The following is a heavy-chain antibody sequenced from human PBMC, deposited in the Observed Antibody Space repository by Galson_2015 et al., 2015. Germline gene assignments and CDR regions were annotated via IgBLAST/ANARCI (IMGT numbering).Heavy chain of an antibody. CDR3: AKGQSPGTLFYDSRGDGMDV. Sequence: SLRLSCAASGFTSSSYVMSWVRQASGKGLEWVSAISGSGGSTYYADSAKGRFTISRDNSKNTLFLQMNSLRAEDTAVYYCAKGQSPGTLFYDSRGDGMDVWGQGTTVTVSS. V-gene: IGHV3-23*01. D-gene: IGHD3-22*01. J-gene: IGHJ6*02. CDR2: ISGSGGST. CDR1: GFTSSSYV.